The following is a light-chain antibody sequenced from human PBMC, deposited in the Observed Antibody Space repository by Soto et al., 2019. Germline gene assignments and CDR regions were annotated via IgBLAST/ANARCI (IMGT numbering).Light chain of an antibody. V-gene: IGLV2-23*02. CDR2: EVN. CDR3: CSYAGSSTLYV. Sequence: QSALTQPASVSGSPGQSITISCTGTSSDIGTYNLVSWYQQHPGKAPKLMIYEVNKRPSVVSDRFSGSKSGNTASLTISGLQAEDEADYYCCSYAGSSTLYVFGTGTKVTVL. J-gene: IGLJ1*01. CDR1: SSDIGTYNL.